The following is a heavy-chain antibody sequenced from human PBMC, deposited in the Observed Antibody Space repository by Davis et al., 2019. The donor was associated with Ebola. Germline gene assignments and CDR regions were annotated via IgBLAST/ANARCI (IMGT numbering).Heavy chain of an antibody. CDR1: GFTFSSYA. CDR3: AAGYSSSWLRIYYYYGMDV. D-gene: IGHD6-13*01. CDR2: ISGSGGST. J-gene: IGHJ6*02. V-gene: IGHV3-23*01. Sequence: GGSLRLSCAASGFTFSSYAMSWVRQAPGKGLEWVSAISGSGGSTYYADSLKGRFTISRDNSKNTLYLQMNSLRAEDTAVYYCAAGYSSSWLRIYYYYGMDVWGQGTTVTVSS.